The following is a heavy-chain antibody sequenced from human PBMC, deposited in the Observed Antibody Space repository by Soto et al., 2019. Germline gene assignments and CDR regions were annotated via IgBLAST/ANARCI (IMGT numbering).Heavy chain of an antibody. V-gene: IGHV3-30*18. D-gene: IGHD5-12*01. Sequence: GGSLRLSCAAFGFTFTNYGLHWVRQAPGKGLEWVAVISHDGINKYYEDSVKGRFTISRDTSKNTLYLQMNSLRPEDTAVYFCAKDRGYEILDSWGQGTQVTVSS. CDR3: AKDRGYEILDS. CDR1: GFTFTNYG. J-gene: IGHJ4*02. CDR2: ISHDGINK.